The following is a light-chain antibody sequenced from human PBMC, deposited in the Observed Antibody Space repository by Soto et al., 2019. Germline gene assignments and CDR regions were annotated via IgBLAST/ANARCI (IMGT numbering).Light chain of an antibody. Sequence: DVQVTQSPSSLSASVGDRVTITCRTRQIIVTYLSWYQQRPGKAPTLLIYGASTLQSGVPARFSGSGSGTDFSLTINSLQPEDSATYYCQQTYSTPITFGRGTRLEIK. V-gene: IGKV1-39*01. CDR1: QIIVTY. CDR3: QQTYSTPIT. J-gene: IGKJ5*01. CDR2: GAS.